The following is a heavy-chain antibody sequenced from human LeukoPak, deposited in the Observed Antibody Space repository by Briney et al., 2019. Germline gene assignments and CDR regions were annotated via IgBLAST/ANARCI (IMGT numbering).Heavy chain of an antibody. V-gene: IGHV4-59*08. CDR2: IYYSGST. Sequence: SETLSLTCTVSGGSISSFYWSWIPQPPGKGLEWNGYIYYSGSTNYNPSLKSRVTISVDTSKNQFSLKLSSVTAADTAVYYCARLQVRYYYYGMDVWGQGTTVTVSS. CDR1: GGSISSFY. J-gene: IGHJ6*02. CDR3: ARLQVRYYYYGMDV.